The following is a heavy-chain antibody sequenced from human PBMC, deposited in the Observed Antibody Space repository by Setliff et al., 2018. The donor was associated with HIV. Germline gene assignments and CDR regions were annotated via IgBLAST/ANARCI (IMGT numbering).Heavy chain of an antibody. CDR2: ISFDGSTK. V-gene: IGHV3-30*06. CDR3: ARSMTAVATRAHAFDI. CDR1: GFTFSSYG. J-gene: IGHJ3*02. Sequence: GESLKISCAASGFTFSSYGMHWVRQAPGKGLEWVAVISFDGSTKSYADSVKGRFAVSRDNSKNTLYLQLNSLRVEDTAVYYCARSMTAVATRAHAFDIWGQGTVVTVSS. D-gene: IGHD2-15*01.